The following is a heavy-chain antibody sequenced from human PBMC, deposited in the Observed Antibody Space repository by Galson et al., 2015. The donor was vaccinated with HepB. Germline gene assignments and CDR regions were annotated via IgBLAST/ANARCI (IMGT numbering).Heavy chain of an antibody. CDR1: GFTFSSYG. J-gene: IGHJ4*02. V-gene: IGHV3-33*01. D-gene: IGHD3-10*01. CDR3: ARRSSGTYGVDY. Sequence: SLRLSCAASGFTFSSYGMHWVRQAPGKGLEWVAIIWSDGSNKYYADSVKGRFTISRDNSKNTLYLQMDSLRAEDTAVYYCARRSSGTYGVDYWGQGTLVTVSS. CDR2: IWSDGSNK.